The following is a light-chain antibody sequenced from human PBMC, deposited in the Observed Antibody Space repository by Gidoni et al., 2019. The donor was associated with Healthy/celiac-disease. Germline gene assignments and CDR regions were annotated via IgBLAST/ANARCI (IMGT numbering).Light chain of an antibody. CDR2: AAS. CDR3: QQYYSYPLT. CDR1: QGISSY. J-gene: IGKJ4*01. Sequence: GDRVTITCRASQGISSYLAWYQQKPGKAPKLLIYAASTLQSGVPSRFSCSGSGTDFTLTISCLQSEDFATYYCQQYYSYPLTFGGGTKVEIK. V-gene: IGKV1-8*01.